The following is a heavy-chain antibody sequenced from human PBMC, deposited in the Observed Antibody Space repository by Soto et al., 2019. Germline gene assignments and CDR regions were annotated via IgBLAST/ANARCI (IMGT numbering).Heavy chain of an antibody. CDR2: IIPLFRTP. V-gene: IGHV1-69*05. CDR3: ARDNDRLQLGGNYYYILDV. CDR1: GGTFSSSA. D-gene: IGHD4-4*01. Sequence: QVQLVQSGAEMKEPGSSVKVSCKTSGGTFSSSAISWLQQAPGQGLEWMGGIIPLFRTPDYAQKFQGRVTXAXDXXTSTAYMELSSLRSEDTAVYYCARDNDRLQLGGNYYYILDVWGQGTTITVSS. J-gene: IGHJ6*02.